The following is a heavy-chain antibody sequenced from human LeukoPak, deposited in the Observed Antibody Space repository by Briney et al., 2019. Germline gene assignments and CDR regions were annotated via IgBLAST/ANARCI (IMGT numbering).Heavy chain of an antibody. Sequence: PGGSLRLSCSASGFTFSSYAMHWVRQAPGKGLEYVSAISSNGGSTYYADSVKGRFTISRDNSKNTLYLQMNSLRAEDTAVYYCAKASGSGTYYKSPFDYWGQGTLVTVSS. J-gene: IGHJ4*02. CDR1: GFTFSSYA. V-gene: IGHV3-64*04. D-gene: IGHD3-10*01. CDR2: ISSNGGST. CDR3: AKASGSGTYYKSPFDY.